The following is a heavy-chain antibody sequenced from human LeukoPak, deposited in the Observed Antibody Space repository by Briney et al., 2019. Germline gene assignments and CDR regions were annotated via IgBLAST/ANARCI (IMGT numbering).Heavy chain of an antibody. CDR1: GFTFSTYV. V-gene: IGHV3-33*06. CDR2: IWHDGSNK. J-gene: IGHJ3*02. Sequence: PGRSLRLSCAASGFTFSTYVIHWVRQAPGKGLERVALIWHDGSNKYYGDSVKDRFTISRDNSKNTLYLQMNSLRAEDTAVYYCAKDLRRRYYFGSGSRGGTFDIWGQGTMVTVSS. D-gene: IGHD3-10*01. CDR3: AKDLRRRYYFGSGSRGGTFDI.